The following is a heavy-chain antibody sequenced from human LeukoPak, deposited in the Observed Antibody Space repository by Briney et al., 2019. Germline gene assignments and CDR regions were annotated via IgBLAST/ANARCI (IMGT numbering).Heavy chain of an antibody. J-gene: IGHJ4*02. D-gene: IGHD2-15*01. CDR3: AKQLGYCSDGSCYFPY. CDR2: FSNNGGYT. CDR1: GFTFSSSA. V-gene: IGHV3-23*01. Sequence: GGSLRLSCAASGFTFSSSAMSWVRQAPGKGLEWVSTFSNNGGYTYYADSVQGRFTISRDNSKSTLCLQMNSLRAEDTAVYYCAKQLGYCSDGSCYFPYWGQGTLVTVSS.